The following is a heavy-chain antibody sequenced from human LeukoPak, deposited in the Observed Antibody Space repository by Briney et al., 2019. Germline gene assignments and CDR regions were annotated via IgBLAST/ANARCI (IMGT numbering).Heavy chain of an antibody. CDR3: ARGFRAAAGTRSWFDP. J-gene: IGHJ5*02. V-gene: IGHV1-46*01. CDR1: GYTFTSYY. Sequence: GASVKVSCKASGYTFTSYYMHWVRQAPGQGLEWMGIINPSGGSTSYAQKFQGRVTMTRDTSISTAYMELSRLRSDDTAVYYCARGFRAAAGTRSWFDPWGQGTLVTVSS. D-gene: IGHD6-13*01. CDR2: INPSGGST.